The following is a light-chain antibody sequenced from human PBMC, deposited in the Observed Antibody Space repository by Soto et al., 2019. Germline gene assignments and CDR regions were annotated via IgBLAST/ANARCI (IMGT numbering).Light chain of an antibody. CDR2: EAS. V-gene: IGKV3-15*01. J-gene: IGKJ4*01. CDR3: QQYNFWPPLT. CDR1: QSVNSN. Sequence: EIVMTQSPATLSVSPGERATLSCRASQSVNSNLAWYRQKPGQAPRLLISEASTRATGVPARFSGSGSGTEFTITISSLQSEDSGIYYCQQYNFWPPLTFGGGTKVEIK.